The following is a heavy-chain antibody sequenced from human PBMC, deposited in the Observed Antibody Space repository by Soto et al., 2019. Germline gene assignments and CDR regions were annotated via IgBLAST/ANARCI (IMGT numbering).Heavy chain of an antibody. Sequence: SETLSLPCTASGGSISSYYWRWIRQPPGKGLEWIGYIYYSGSTNYNPSRKSRVTISVDTSKNQFSLKLSSVTAADTAVYYCARATVLLCPDYWGQGTLVTVSS. CDR2: IYYSGST. CDR1: GGSISSYY. D-gene: IGHD3-10*01. CDR3: ARATVLLCPDY. V-gene: IGHV4-59*01. J-gene: IGHJ4*02.